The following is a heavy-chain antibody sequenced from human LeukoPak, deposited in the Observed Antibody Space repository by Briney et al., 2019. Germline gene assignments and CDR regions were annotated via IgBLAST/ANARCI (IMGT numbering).Heavy chain of an antibody. CDR1: GYIFSPYW. Sequence: PGGSLILTCAASGYIFSPYWVTWVRQAPGKGLEWVANMKEDGGEKFYVDSVRGRFTISRDNAKNSLYLQMNSLRVEDTGVYYCARVRTEWYIDLWGRGTLVTVST. CDR3: ARVRTEWYIDL. CDR2: MKEDGGEK. D-gene: IGHD2-8*02. J-gene: IGHJ2*01. V-gene: IGHV3-7*01.